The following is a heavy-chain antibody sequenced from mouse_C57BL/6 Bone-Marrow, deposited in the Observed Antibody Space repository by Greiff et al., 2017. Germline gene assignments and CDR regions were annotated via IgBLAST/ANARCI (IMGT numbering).Heavy chain of an antibody. CDR1: GFNIKDYY. V-gene: IGHV14-2*01. CDR2: IDPEDGET. Sequence: EVKLQQSGAELVKPGASVKLSCTASGFNIKDYYIHWVKQRTEQGLEWIGRIDPEDGETKYAPKFQDKATITADTSSNTASLQLSSLKSEDTAVYYCTRSLIYYGTNYWGQGTTLTVSS. D-gene: IGHD1-1*01. CDR3: TRSLIYYGTNY. J-gene: IGHJ2*01.